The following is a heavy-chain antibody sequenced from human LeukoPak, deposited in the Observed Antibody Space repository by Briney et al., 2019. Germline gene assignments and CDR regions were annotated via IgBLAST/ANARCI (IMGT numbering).Heavy chain of an antibody. CDR1: GFTFSSYG. CDR3: ARGSPSGRFDY. CDR2: IWYDGSNK. J-gene: IGHJ4*02. D-gene: IGHD5-12*01. V-gene: IGHV3-33*01. Sequence: GGSLRLSCAASGFTFSSYGMHWVRQAPGKGLEWVAVIWYDGSNKYYADSVKGRFTISRDNSKNTLYLQMNSLRAEDTAVYYCARGSPSGRFDYWGQGTLVTVPS.